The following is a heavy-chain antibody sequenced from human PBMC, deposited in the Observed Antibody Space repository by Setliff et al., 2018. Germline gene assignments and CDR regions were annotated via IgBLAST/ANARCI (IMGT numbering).Heavy chain of an antibody. CDR1: GYTFTSYG. CDR2: ISAYNGNT. CDR3: ARESNGDYVPYYCYYYMDV. V-gene: IGHV1-18*01. Sequence: ASVKVSCKASGYTFTSYGISWVRQAPGQGLEWMGWISAYNGNTNYAQKLQGRVTMTTDTSTSTAYMELRSLRSDDTAVYYCARESNGDYVPYYCYYYMDVWGKGTTVTVSS. D-gene: IGHD4-17*01. J-gene: IGHJ6*03.